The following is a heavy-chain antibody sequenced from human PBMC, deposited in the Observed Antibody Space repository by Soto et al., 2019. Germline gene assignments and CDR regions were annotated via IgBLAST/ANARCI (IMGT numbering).Heavy chain of an antibody. V-gene: IGHV1-24*01. J-gene: IGHJ6*02. Sequence: ASVKVSCKVSGYTLTELSMHWVRQAPGKGLEWMGGFDPEDGETIYAQKFQGRVTMTEDTSTDTAYMELSSLRSEDTAVYYCATDLLRIVVVPAARRDYYYGMDVWGQGTTVTVSS. CDR3: ATDLLRIVVVPAARRDYYYGMDV. D-gene: IGHD2-2*01. CDR1: GYTLTELS. CDR2: FDPEDGET.